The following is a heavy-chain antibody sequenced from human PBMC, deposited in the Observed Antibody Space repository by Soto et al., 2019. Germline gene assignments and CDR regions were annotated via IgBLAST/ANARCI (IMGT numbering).Heavy chain of an antibody. CDR1: GFTFSSYG. CDR2: IWYDGSNK. Sequence: GGSLRLSCAASGFTFSSYGMHCVRQGPGKGLEWVAVIWYDGSNKYYADSVKGRFTISRDNSKNTLYLQMNSLRVEDKAVYYCARGTFNYYYRMDVWSQGTTVTVSS. V-gene: IGHV3-33*01. D-gene: IGHD1-1*01. CDR3: ARGTFNYYYRMDV. J-gene: IGHJ6*02.